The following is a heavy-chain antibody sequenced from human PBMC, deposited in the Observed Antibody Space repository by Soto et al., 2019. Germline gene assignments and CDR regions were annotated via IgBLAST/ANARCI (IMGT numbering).Heavy chain of an antibody. CDR2: IYYSGST. D-gene: IGHD3-22*01. CDR3: ARLRITMIVVVITTPYFDY. CDR1: GGSISSSSYY. Sequence: SETLSLTCTVSGGSISSSSYYWGWIRQPPGKGPEWIGSIYYSGSTYYNPSLKSRVTISVDTSKNQFSLKLSSVTAADTAVYYCARLRITMIVVVITTPYFDYCGQGTLVTVSS. V-gene: IGHV4-39*01. J-gene: IGHJ4*02.